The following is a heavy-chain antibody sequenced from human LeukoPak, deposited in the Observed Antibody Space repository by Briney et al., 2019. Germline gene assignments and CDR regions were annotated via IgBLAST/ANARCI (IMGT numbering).Heavy chain of an antibody. CDR1: GFTFSSYG. CDR3: AKDPHDILTGTLDY. J-gene: IGHJ4*02. Sequence: GGSLRLSCAASGFTFSSYGMHWVRQAPGKGLEWVAVISYDGSSKYYPDSVKGRFTISRDNSRNMLYLQMNSLRAEDTAVYYCAKDPHDILTGTLDYWGQGTLVTLSS. V-gene: IGHV3-30*18. CDR2: ISYDGSSK. D-gene: IGHD3-9*01.